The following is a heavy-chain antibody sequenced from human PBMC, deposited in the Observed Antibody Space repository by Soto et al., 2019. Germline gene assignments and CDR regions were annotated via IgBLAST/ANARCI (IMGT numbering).Heavy chain of an antibody. V-gene: IGHV4-59*01. D-gene: IGHD2-15*01. J-gene: IGHJ5*02. CDR3: ARGSVVVVVAATPTWLDP. CDR1: GGSISSYY. Sequence: PSETLSLTCTVSGGSISSYYWSWIRQPPGKGLEWIGYIYCSGSTNYNPSLKSRVTISVDTSKNQFSLKLSSVTAADTAVYYCARGSVVVVVAATPTWLDPWGQGTLVTVSS. CDR2: IYCSGST.